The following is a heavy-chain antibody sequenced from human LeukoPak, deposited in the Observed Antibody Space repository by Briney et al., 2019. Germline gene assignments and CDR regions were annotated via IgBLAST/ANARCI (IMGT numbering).Heavy chain of an antibody. CDR1: GFTFSSYA. J-gene: IGHJ4*02. Sequence: HPGRSLRLSCAASGFTFSSYAMHWVRQAPGKGLEWVAVKSYDGSNKYYADSVKGRFTISRDNSKNTLYLQMNSLRAEDTAVYYCVYRPNWGQGTLVTVSS. CDR3: VYRPN. CDR2: KSYDGSNK. D-gene: IGHD2-2*02. V-gene: IGHV3-30*04.